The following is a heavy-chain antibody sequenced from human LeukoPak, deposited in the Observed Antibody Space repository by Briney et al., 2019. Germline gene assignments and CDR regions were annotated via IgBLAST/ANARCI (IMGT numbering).Heavy chain of an antibody. D-gene: IGHD1-26*01. CDR1: GGSITIYY. Sequence: SETLSLTCTVSGGSITIYYLGWVRQPPGKGLEWISRIYTTGRTDHHPSLDSRLTISLDTTKNQNSLNLRSVTVGDTAVYYCARVGYIGSSWLFDYWGQGALVIVSS. V-gene: IGHV4-4*07. J-gene: IGHJ4*02. CDR3: ARVGYIGSSWLFDY. CDR2: IYTTGRT.